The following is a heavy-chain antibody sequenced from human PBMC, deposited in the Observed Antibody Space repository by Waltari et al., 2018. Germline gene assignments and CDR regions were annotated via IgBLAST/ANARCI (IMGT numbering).Heavy chain of an antibody. CDR1: GYTFTSYD. J-gene: IGHJ4*02. V-gene: IGHV1-8*03. CDR2: MNPNSGNT. CDR3: ARGQANWGVDY. D-gene: IGHD7-27*01. Sequence: QVQLVQSGAEVKKPGASVKVSCTDSGYTFTSYDINWVRQATGHGFEWMGWMNPNSGNTGYAQKFQGRVTITRNTSISTAYMELRSLRSEDTAVYYCARGQANWGVDYWGQGTLVTVSS.